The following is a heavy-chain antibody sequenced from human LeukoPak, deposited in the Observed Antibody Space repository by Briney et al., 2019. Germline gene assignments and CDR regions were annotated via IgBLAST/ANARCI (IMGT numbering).Heavy chain of an antibody. CDR2: ISSSSSTI. Sequence: GGSLRLSCAASGFTFSSYEMNWVRQAPGKGLEWVSYISSSSSTIYYADSVKGRFTIFRDNAKNSLYLQMSSLRAEDTAVYYCARPASDMATTNWGQGTLVTVSS. D-gene: IGHD5-24*01. V-gene: IGHV3-48*03. J-gene: IGHJ4*02. CDR1: GFTFSSYE. CDR3: ARPASDMATTN.